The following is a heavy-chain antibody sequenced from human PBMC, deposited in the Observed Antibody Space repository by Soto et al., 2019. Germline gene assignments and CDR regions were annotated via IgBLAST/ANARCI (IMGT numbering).Heavy chain of an antibody. CDR1: GYTFTSYY. Sequence: EASVKVSCKASGYTFTSYYMHWVRQAPGQGLEWMGIINPSGGSTSYAQKFQGRVTMTRDTSTSTVYMELSSLRSEDTAVYYCATLAYCGGDCFTGADDAFDIWGQGTMVTVSS. V-gene: IGHV1-46*01. J-gene: IGHJ3*02. CDR2: INPSGGST. D-gene: IGHD2-21*02. CDR3: ATLAYCGGDCFTGADDAFDI.